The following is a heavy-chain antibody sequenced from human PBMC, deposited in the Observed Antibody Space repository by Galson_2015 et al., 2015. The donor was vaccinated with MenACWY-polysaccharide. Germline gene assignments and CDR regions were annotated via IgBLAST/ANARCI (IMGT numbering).Heavy chain of an antibody. CDR1: GYTFNNYY. J-gene: IGHJ5*02. D-gene: IGHD3-3*01. CDR3: ARCDLIFGVGANRFDP. CDR2: IGPSGGST. Sequence: SVKVSCKASGYTFNNYYMHWVRQAPGQGLEWMAIIGPSGGSTTYAQEFQGRVSMSRDTSTSTVYMELSRLSSDDTAVYYCARCDLIFGVGANRFDPWGQGTLVTVSS. V-gene: IGHV1-46*02.